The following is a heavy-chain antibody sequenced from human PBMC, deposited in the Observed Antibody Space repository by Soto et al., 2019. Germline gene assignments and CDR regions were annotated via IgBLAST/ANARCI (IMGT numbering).Heavy chain of an antibody. Sequence: PSETLSLTCAVSGGSISSGGYSWSWIRQPPGKGLEWIGYIYHSGSTYYNPSLKSRVTISVDTSKNQFSLKLSSVTAADTPVYYCARDKITGLFDDWGQGTLVTVSS. CDR2: IYHSGST. V-gene: IGHV4-30-2*01. CDR1: GGSISSGGYS. D-gene: IGHD2-8*02. CDR3: ARDKITGLFDD. J-gene: IGHJ4*02.